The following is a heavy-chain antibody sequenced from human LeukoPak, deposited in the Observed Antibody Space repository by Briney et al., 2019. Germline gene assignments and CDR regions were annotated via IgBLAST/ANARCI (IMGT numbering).Heavy chain of an antibody. CDR2: ISSSGRTT. V-gene: IGHV3-48*03. J-gene: IGHJ4*02. CDR1: GFTFSSYE. CDR3: ARDLRLLAVAAPFDY. D-gene: IGHD6-19*01. Sequence: GGSLRLSCAASGFTFSSYEMNWVRQAPGKGLEWVSYISSSGRTTYYADSVKGRFTISRDNAKNSLYLQMNSLRAEDTAVYYCARDLRLLAVAAPFDYWGQGTLVTVSS.